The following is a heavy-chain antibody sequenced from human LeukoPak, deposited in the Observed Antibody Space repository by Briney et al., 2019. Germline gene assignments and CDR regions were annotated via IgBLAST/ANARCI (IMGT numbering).Heavy chain of an antibody. CDR3: ARDDSDYGY. CDR2: INHSGST. J-gene: IGHJ4*02. Sequence: SETLSLTCAVYGGSFSGYYWSWIRQPPGKGLEWIGEINHSGSTNYNPSLKSRVTMSVDTSKNQFSLKLTSVTAADTAVYYCARDDSDYGYWGQGTLVTVSS. CDR1: GGSFSGYY. D-gene: IGHD4-17*01. V-gene: IGHV4-34*01.